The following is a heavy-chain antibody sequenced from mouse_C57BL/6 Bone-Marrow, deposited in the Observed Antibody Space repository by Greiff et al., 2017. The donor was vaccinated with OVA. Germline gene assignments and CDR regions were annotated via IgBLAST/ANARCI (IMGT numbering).Heavy chain of an antibody. CDR1: GFTFTDYY. CDR3: AREYYYAMDY. CDR2: IRNKANGYTT. V-gene: IGHV7-3*02. J-gene: IGHJ4*01. Sequence: EVNVVESGGGLVQPGGSLRLSCATSGFTFTDYYMSWVRQPPGKALEWLGFIRNKANGYTTEYSASVKGRFTISRDNSQSILYLQMNTLRAEDSATYYCAREYYYAMDYWGQGTSVTVSS.